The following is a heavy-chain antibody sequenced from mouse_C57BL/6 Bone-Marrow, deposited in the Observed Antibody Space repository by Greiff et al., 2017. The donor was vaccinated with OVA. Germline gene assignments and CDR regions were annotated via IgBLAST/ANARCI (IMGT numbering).Heavy chain of an antibody. CDR2: IWWDADQ. CDR1: GFSLSTFGMG. V-gene: IGHV8-8*01. D-gene: IGHD1-1*01. Sequence: ESGPGILQPSQTLSLTCSFSGFSLSTFGMGVGWIRQPSGKGLEWLAHIWWDADQYYNPALKSRLTISKDTSKKQVFLKNANVDTANTATYYCSRIARGGSRFDYWGQGTTLTVSS. CDR3: SRIARGGSRFDY. J-gene: IGHJ2*01.